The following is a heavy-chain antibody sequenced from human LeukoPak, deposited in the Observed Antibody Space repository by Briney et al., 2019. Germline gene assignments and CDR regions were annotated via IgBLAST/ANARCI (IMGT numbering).Heavy chain of an antibody. V-gene: IGHV3-48*01. D-gene: IGHD1-14*01. CDR1: GFTFSSYE. CDR2: ISSSSSTI. J-gene: IGHJ4*02. CDR3: ASELTALDY. Sequence: PGGSLRLSCAASGFTFSSYEMNWVRQAPGKGLEWVSYISSSSSTIYYADSVKGRFTISRDNAKNSLYLQMNSLRAGDTAVYYCASELTALDYWGQGTLVTVSS.